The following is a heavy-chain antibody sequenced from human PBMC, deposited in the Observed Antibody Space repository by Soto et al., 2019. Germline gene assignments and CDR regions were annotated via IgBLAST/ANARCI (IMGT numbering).Heavy chain of an antibody. Sequence: PGGSLRLTCVASGFTFSTYAMSWVRRAPGKGLEWVSAISVSGDRTYYADSVKGRFFISRDNSKNTMYLRVNSLRVEDTGIYYCARVDCSPSDCYNLYYGRYVWGQGTTVTVSS. J-gene: IGHJ6*02. CDR1: GFTFSTYA. V-gene: IGHV3-23*01. CDR3: ARVDCSPSDCYNLYYGRYV. CDR2: ISVSGDRT. D-gene: IGHD2-2*02.